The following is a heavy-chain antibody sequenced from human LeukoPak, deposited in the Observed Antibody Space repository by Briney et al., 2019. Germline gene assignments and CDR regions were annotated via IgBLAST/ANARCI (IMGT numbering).Heavy chain of an antibody. Sequence: GGSLRLSCAASGFTFRSYWMHWVRQAPGKGLMWVSCIHSDGRITSYADSVKGRFTISRDNAKNTLYLQMNSLRAEDTAVYYCARATTVVTPDYWGQGTQVTVSS. J-gene: IGHJ4*02. CDR3: ARATTVVTPDY. V-gene: IGHV3-74*01. D-gene: IGHD4-23*01. CDR2: IHSDGRIT. CDR1: GFTFRSYW.